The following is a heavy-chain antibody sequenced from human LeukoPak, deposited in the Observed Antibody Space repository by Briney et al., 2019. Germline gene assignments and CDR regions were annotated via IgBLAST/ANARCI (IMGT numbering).Heavy chain of an antibody. D-gene: IGHD2-2*01. J-gene: IGHJ4*02. V-gene: IGHV3-23*01. CDR3: AKDGEYRGSPTCCSDY. CDR2: ISGRGGST. Sequence: GGSLTLSCALCAVTLKRLDVMWLRQAPGKGLEWVSAISGRGGSTFYSDSVKGRFTISRDNSKKPLYLQMDSLRAEDTAVYYCAKDGEYRGSPTCCSDYWGQGNLVTVSS. CDR1: AVTLKRLD.